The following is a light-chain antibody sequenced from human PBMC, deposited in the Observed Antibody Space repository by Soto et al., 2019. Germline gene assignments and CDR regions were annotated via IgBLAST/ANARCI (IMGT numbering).Light chain of an antibody. CDR2: DAS. J-gene: IGKJ2*01. CDR3: LHYKRYSNT. Sequence: DIQMTQSPSTLSASVGDRVTITCRASQSISSWLAWYQQKPEKAPKLLIYDASSLGSGVPSRFSGSGSGTEFTLTISSLQPDDFATYYCLHYKRYSNTLGQGTKLEIK. V-gene: IGKV1-5*01. CDR1: QSISSW.